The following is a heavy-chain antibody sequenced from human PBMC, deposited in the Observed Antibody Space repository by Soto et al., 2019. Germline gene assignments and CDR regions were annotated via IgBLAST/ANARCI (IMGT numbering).Heavy chain of an antibody. D-gene: IGHD1-1*01. Sequence: QVQLVESGGDVVQPGRSLRLSCAASGFTFKACAMHWVRQAPGKGLEWVSIIFDDAGNEYYTESVQGRFTISRDNSKNTRYLQMNSLRDDDAAVYDGANEKGTGRSPNGAYDVLGRGTRVTVSP. CDR1: GFTFKACA. J-gene: IGHJ3*01. V-gene: IGHV3-33*06. CDR3: ANEKGTGRSPNGAYDV. CDR2: IFDDAGNE.